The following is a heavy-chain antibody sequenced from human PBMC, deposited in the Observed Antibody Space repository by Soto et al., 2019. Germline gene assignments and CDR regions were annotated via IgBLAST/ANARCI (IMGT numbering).Heavy chain of an antibody. V-gene: IGHV4-31*03. Sequence: SETLSLTCTVSGGSISSGGYYWSWIRQHPGKGLEWSGYIYYSGSTYYNPSLKSRVTISVDTSKNQFSLKLSSVTAADTAVYYCASASGSYYPDDYWGQGTLVTVSS. J-gene: IGHJ4*02. CDR3: ASASGSYYPDDY. CDR1: GGSISSGGYY. D-gene: IGHD3-10*01. CDR2: IYYSGST.